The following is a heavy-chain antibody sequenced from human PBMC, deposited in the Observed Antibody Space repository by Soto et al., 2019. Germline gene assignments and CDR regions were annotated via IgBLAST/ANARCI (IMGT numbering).Heavy chain of an antibody. D-gene: IGHD2-21*02. Sequence: VQLVESGGGLVKPGGSLRLSCAAYGFTFSNAWMSWVRQAPGKGLEWVGRIKSKTDGGTTDYAAPVKGRFTISRDDSKNTLYLQMNSLKTEDTAVYYCSGDFIWGFDYYYMDVWGKGTTVTVSS. V-gene: IGHV3-15*01. J-gene: IGHJ6*03. CDR3: SGDFIWGFDYYYMDV. CDR2: IKSKTDGGTT. CDR1: GFTFSNAW.